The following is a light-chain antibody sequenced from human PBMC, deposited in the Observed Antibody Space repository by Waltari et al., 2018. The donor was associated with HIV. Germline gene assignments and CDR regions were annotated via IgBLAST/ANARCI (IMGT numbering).Light chain of an antibody. J-gene: IGKJ1*01. CDR1: QSISRS. CDR2: SPS. V-gene: IGKV1-39*01. CDR3: QETHTPHRT. Sequence: DIRMTQSPSSLSAFVGDRVIITCRASQSISRSLSWFQQKPGKAPTLLIYSPSTLQSGVPSRFGGSGSGTEFSLTIADLQPEDFGIYYCQETHTPHRTFGRGTRV.